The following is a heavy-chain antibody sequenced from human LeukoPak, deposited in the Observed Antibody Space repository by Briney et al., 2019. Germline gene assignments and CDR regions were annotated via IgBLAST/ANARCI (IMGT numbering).Heavy chain of an antibody. CDR1: GYTLTELS. Sequence: GVSVKVSCKVSGYTLTELSMHWVRRAPGKGLEWMGGFDPEDGETIYAQKFQGRVTMTEDTSTDTAYMELSSLRSEDTAVYYCATLYSWTTGDTNFDYWGQGTLVTVSS. CDR2: FDPEDGET. D-gene: IGHD2-8*02. CDR3: ATLYSWTTGDTNFDY. J-gene: IGHJ4*02. V-gene: IGHV1-24*01.